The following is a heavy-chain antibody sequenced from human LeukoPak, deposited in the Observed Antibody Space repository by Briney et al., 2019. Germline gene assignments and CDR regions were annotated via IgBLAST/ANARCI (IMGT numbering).Heavy chain of an antibody. CDR2: IYYSGST. D-gene: IGHD6-19*01. CDR3: ARDSYSSGSYYFDY. V-gene: IGHV4-59*01. CDR1: GGSISSYY. J-gene: IGHJ4*02. Sequence: PSEILSLTCTVSGGSISSYYWTWIRQPPGKGLEGVGYIYYSGSTNYNPSLKSRVTISVDTSNNQFSLKLSSVTAADTAVYYCARDSYSSGSYYFDYWGQGTLVTVSS.